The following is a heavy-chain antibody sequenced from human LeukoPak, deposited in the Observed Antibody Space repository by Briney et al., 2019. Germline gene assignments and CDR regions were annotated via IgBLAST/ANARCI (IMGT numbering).Heavy chain of an antibody. V-gene: IGHV3-23*01. CDR1: GFTFSSYA. Sequence: GGSLRLSCAASGFTFSSYAMSWVRQAPGKGLEWVSLISGSGGSTYYADSVKGRFTISRDNAKNSLYLQMNSLRAEDTALYYCARGPIAAADYYFDYWGQGTLVTVSS. D-gene: IGHD6-13*01. CDR2: ISGSGGST. CDR3: ARGPIAAADYYFDY. J-gene: IGHJ4*02.